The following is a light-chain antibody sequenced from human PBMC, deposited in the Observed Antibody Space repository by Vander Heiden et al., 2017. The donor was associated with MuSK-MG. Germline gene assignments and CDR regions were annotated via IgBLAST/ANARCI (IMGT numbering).Light chain of an antibody. CDR3: SSYTTLTTLD. V-gene: IGLV2-14*03. CDR2: DVS. Sequence: QSALTQPASVSGSPGQSITISCTGTSNDVGGYNYVSWYQQHPGKAPKLMIYDVSSRPSGVSNRFSGSKSGNTASLTISGLQAEDDAHYFCSSYTTLTTLDFGTGTKVTVL. J-gene: IGLJ1*01. CDR1: SNDVGGYNY.